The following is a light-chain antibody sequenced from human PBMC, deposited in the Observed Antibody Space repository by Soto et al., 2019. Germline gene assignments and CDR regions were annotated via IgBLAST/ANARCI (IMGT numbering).Light chain of an antibody. CDR2: DVT. J-gene: IGLJ2*01. CDR3: SSYTTSNTVV. Sequence: QSVLTQSASVSGSPGQSVTISCTGTSSDVGGYNYVSWYQQHPGKAPKLMIYDVTSRPSGVSNRFSGSKSGNTASLTISGLQAEDEAHYYCSSYTTSNTVVFGGGTKVTVL. V-gene: IGLV2-14*01. CDR1: SSDVGGYNY.